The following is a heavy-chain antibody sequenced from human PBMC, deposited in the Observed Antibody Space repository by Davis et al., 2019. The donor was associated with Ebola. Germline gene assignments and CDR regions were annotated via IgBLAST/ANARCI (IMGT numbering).Heavy chain of an antibody. J-gene: IGHJ1*01. CDR3: AKGPPHDHFWGSRTF. CDR1: GFSSSAYG. Sequence: PGGSLRLSCAASGFSSSAYGMSWVRQAPGKGLEWASDISASGGTTIYADSVKGRFTISRDDSKNTVSLQMNTLRAEDTAVYYCAKGPPHDHFWGSRTFWGQGTLVTVSS. CDR2: ISASGGTT. D-gene: IGHD3-16*01. V-gene: IGHV3-23*01.